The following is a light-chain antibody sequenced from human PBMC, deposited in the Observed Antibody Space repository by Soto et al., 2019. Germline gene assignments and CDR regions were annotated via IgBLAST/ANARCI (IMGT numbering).Light chain of an antibody. CDR1: QNVISSY. CDR3: QQYDSSHLT. CDR2: ATS. Sequence: ETVWTQSPGTLSLSPGERATLSCRASQNVISSYLAWYQQKPGQAPSLLVYATSSRAAGIPDRFSGSGSGTDFTLTISRLEPEDFAVYYCQQYDSSHLTFGGGTKVEIK. J-gene: IGKJ4*01. V-gene: IGKV3-20*01.